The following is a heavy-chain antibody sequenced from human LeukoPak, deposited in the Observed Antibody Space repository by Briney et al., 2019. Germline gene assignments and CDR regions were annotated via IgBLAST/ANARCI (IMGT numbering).Heavy chain of an antibody. V-gene: IGHV3-30*03. CDR2: ISYDGSNK. CDR1: GFTFSSYG. J-gene: IGHJ4*02. D-gene: IGHD2-2*02. Sequence: GGSLRLSCAASGFTFSSYGMHWVRQAPGKGLEWVAVISYDGSNKYYADSVKGRFTISRDNSKNTLYLQMNSLGAEDTAVYYCARGHGYCSSTSCYTETTFDYWGQGTLVTVSS. CDR3: ARGHGYCSSTSCYTETTFDY.